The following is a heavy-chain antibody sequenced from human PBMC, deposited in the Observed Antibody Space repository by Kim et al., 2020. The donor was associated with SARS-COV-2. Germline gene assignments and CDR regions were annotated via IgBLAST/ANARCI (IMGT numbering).Heavy chain of an antibody. Sequence: YNPSLKSRVTISVDTSKTQFSLKLSSVTAADTAVYYCARRVRYFDWLFDYWGQGTLVTVSS. CDR3: ARRVRYFDWLFDY. J-gene: IGHJ4*02. D-gene: IGHD3-9*01. V-gene: IGHV4-34*01.